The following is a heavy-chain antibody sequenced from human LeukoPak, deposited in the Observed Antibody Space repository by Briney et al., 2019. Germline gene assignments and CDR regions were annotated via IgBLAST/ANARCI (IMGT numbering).Heavy chain of an antibody. CDR3: ARERSSTSCYIDY. J-gene: IGHJ4*02. CDR2: IYSGGST. Sequence: GGSLRLSCAASGFTVSSNYMSWVRQAPGKGLEWVSVIYSGGSTYYADSVKGRFTISRDNSKNTLYLQMNSLRAEDTAVYYCARERSSTSCYIDYWGQGTLVTVSS. V-gene: IGHV3-53*01. D-gene: IGHD2-2*02. CDR1: GFTVSSNY.